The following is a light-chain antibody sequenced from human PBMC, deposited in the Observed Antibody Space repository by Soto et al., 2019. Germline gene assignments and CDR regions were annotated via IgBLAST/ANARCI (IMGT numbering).Light chain of an antibody. J-gene: IGKJ1*01. CDR3: QQYNNWPPWT. V-gene: IGKV3-15*01. CDR1: QYMTRT. Sequence: EIVLMQSPGTLSLSPGERATLSCRASQYMTRTYIAWYQQKPGQAPRLLIYGASTRATGIPARFSGSGSGTEFTLTISSLQSEDFAVYYCQQYNNWPPWTFGQGTKVEIK. CDR2: GAS.